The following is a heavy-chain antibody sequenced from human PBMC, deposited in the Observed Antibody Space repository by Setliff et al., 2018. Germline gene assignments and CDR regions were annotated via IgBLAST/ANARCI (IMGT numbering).Heavy chain of an antibody. V-gene: IGHV4-39*01. D-gene: IGHD2-2*02. CDR2: IYDSGKT. J-gene: IGHJ4*02. CDR1: GDSISSFSYY. CDR3: ASCRFQVPYNY. Sequence: SETLSLTCTVPGDSISSFSYYWGWIRQPPGKGLGWIGTIYDSGKTYYNPSLKSRVTISVDTSKNQFSLKLNSVTAADTGVYYCASCRFQVPYNYWGQGTLVTVSS.